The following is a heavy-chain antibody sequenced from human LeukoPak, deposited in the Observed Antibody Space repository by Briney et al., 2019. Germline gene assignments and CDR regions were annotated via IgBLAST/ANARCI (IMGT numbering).Heavy chain of an antibody. CDR1: GFTFSSYG. CDR3: AKTGSSWAHYGMDV. Sequence: GGSLRLSCAASGFTFSSYGMHWVRQAPGKGLEWVAVISYDGSNKYYADSVKGRFTISRDNSKNTLYLQMNSLRAEDTAVYYCAKTGSSWAHYGMDVWGQGTTVTVS. V-gene: IGHV3-30*18. J-gene: IGHJ6*02. D-gene: IGHD6-13*01. CDR2: ISYDGSNK.